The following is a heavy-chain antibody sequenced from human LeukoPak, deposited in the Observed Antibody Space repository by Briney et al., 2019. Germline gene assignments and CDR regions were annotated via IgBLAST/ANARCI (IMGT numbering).Heavy chain of an antibody. CDR2: IKQDGSEK. J-gene: IGHJ4*02. V-gene: IGHV3-7*01. CDR1: GFTFSSYG. CDR3: ARGNYGFDY. D-gene: IGHD1-7*01. Sequence: GGSLRLSCAASGFTFSSYGMSWVRQAPGKGLEWVANIKQDGSEKYYVDSVKGRFTISRDNAKNSLYVQMNSLRAEDTAVYYCARGNYGFDYWGQGTLVTVSS.